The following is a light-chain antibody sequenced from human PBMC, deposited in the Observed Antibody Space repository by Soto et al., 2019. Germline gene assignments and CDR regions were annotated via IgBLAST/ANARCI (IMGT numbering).Light chain of an antibody. CDR3: QPRSNWPLT. Sequence: MVVPQSGDTLALSPGERATLSCRASQSVSSSFLAWYQQKPGQPPRLFIYDASYGATGIPARFSGSGSGTDFTLTISSLEPEDFAVYYCQPRSNWPLTFGGGTKVDI. J-gene: IGKJ4*01. CDR2: DAS. CDR1: QSVSSSF. V-gene: IGKV3D-20*02.